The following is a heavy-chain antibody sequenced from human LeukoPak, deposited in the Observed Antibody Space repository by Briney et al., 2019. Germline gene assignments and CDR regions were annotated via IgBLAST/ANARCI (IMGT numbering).Heavy chain of an antibody. D-gene: IGHD3-3*02. CDR1: TFPFGTYW. J-gene: IGHJ4*02. V-gene: IGHV3-7*01. CDR2: INQDGSVK. Sequence: GGSLRLSCAASTFPFGTYWMTWVRQAPGKGPEFVANINQDGSVKNYVDSVKGRFTISRDNAKNSLYLQMNSLRADDTAVYYCARDPGFSSFDYWGQGTLVTVSS. CDR3: ARDPGFSSFDY.